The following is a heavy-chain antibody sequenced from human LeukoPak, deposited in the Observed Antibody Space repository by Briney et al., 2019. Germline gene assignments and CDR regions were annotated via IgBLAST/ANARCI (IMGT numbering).Heavy chain of an antibody. CDR3: VRYEEWLLRREYYFDY. CDR1: CYTFTSYG. J-gene: IGHJ4*02. V-gene: IGHV1-18*01. Sequence: GASVKVSCKASCYTFTSYGISWVLQAPGQWLEWIGWISAYNGNTNFAQKLQGRVTMTTDTSTSTAYMELRSLRSDDTAVYYCVRYEEWLLRREYYFDYWGQGTLVTVSS. CDR2: ISAYNGNT. D-gene: IGHD3-3*01.